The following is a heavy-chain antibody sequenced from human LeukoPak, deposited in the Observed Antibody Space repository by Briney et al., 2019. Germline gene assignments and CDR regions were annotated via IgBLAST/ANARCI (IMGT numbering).Heavy chain of an antibody. Sequence: PGGSLRLPCAASGFTFSSYWMSWVRQAPGKGLEWVANIKQDGSEKYYVDSVKGRFTISRDNAKNSLYLQMNSLRAEDTAVYYCARDRVAGSGSYYYYYYYGMDVWGQGTTVTVSS. V-gene: IGHV3-7*01. CDR1: GFTFSSYW. CDR2: IKQDGSEK. D-gene: IGHD3-10*01. J-gene: IGHJ6*02. CDR3: ARDRVAGSGSYYYYYYYGMDV.